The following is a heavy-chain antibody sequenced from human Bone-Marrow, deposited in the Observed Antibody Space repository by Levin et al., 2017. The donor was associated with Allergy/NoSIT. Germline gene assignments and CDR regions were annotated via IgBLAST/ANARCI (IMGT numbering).Heavy chain of an antibody. CDR1: GFTFSRFA. CDR2: ISYDGSDE. CDR3: ARGNYGMDV. Sequence: PGGSLRLSCAASGFTFSRFAIHWVRQAPGKGLQWVALISYDGSDEYYADSVKGRFTISRDNSKNTVNLQMSSLRREDTAVYYCARGNYGMDVWGRGTTVTVS. J-gene: IGHJ6*02. V-gene: IGHV3-30*07.